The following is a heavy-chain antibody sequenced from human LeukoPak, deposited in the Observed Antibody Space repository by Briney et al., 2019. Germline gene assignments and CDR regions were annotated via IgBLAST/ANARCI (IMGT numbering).Heavy chain of an antibody. Sequence: PGRSLRLSCAASGFTFSSYAMHWVRQAPGKGLEWLAVISYDGSNKYYADSVKGRFTISRDNSKNTLYLQMNSLRAEDTAVYYCARGPSAGGYDYVWGSYRYTGQDYWGQGTLVTVSS. CDR1: GFTFSSYA. D-gene: IGHD3-16*02. CDR3: ARGPSAGGYDYVWGSYRYTGQDY. J-gene: IGHJ4*02. CDR2: ISYDGSNK. V-gene: IGHV3-30*04.